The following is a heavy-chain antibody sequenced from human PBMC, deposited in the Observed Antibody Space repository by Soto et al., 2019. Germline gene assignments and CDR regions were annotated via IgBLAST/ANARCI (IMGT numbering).Heavy chain of an antibody. V-gene: IGHV5-51*01. CDR2: INPGDSDT. D-gene: IGHD2-15*01. J-gene: IGHJ4*02. CDR3: ARQSDGGKFDY. CDR1: GYTFSNYW. Sequence: GESLKISCQASGYTFSNYWIGWVRQMPGQGLEWMGIINPGDSDTRYNPSLQGQVTFSVDKSITTAYLQWSSLGASDTAMYYCARQSDGGKFDYWGQGTLVTVSS.